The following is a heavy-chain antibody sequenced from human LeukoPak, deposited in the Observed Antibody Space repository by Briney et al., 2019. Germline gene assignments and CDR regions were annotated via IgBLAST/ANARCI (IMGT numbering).Heavy chain of an antibody. V-gene: IGHV4-59*01. CDR2: IYYSGST. D-gene: IGHD3-3*01. CDR3: ARGITIFGVVTHWFDP. J-gene: IGHJ5*02. Sequence: GSLRLSCAASGITFSNYVMSWVRQAPGKGLEWIGYIYYSGSTNYNPSLKSRVTISVDTSKNQFSLKLSSVTAADTAVYYCARGITIFGVVTHWFDPWGQGTLVTVSS. CDR1: GITFSNYV.